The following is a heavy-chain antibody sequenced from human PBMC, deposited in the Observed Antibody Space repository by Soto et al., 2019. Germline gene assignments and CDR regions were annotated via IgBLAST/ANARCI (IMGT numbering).Heavy chain of an antibody. CDR3: ANEPTDY. CDR1: GFTFSSYG. Sequence: GSLRLSCAASGFTFSSYGMHWVRQAPGKGLEWVAVISYDGSNKYYADSVKGRFTISRDNSKNTLYLQMNSLRAEDTAVYYCANEPTDYWGQGTLVTVSS. J-gene: IGHJ4*02. V-gene: IGHV3-30*18. CDR2: ISYDGSNK.